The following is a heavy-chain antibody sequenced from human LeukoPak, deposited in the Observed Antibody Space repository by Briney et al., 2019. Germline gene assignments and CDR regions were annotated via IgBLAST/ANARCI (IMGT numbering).Heavy chain of an antibody. Sequence: ASVTVSCTASGYTFTSYYMHWVRQAPGQGLEWMGIINSSGGSTSYAQKFQGRVTMTRDTSTSTVYMELSSLRSEDTAVYYCARGEVLRFLEWLLGNFDYWGQGTLVTGSS. J-gene: IGHJ4*02. CDR2: INSSGGST. CDR3: ARGEVLRFLEWLLGNFDY. V-gene: IGHV1-46*01. D-gene: IGHD3-3*01. CDR1: GYTFTSYY.